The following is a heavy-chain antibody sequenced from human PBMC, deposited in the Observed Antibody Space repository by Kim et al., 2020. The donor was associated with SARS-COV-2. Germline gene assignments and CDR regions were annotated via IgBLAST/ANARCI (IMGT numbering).Heavy chain of an antibody. V-gene: IGHV4-59*01. Sequence: SETLSLTCTVSGGSISSNYWSWIRPPPGKGLEWIGYIYYSGSTNYNPSLKSRVTISVDTSKNQFSLKLSSVTAADTAVYYCASGLPSVADPVLVGFDYWGQGPLVTVSS. CDR2: IYYSGST. J-gene: IGHJ4*02. D-gene: IGHD6-19*01. CDR3: ASGLPSVADPVLVGFDY. CDR1: GGSISSNY.